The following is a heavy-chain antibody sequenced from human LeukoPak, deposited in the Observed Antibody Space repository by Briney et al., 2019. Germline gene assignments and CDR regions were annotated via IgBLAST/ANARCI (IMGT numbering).Heavy chain of an antibody. CDR2: INSDGSST. Sequence: SGRSLRLSCAASGFTFSSYWMHWVRQAPGKGLVWVSRINSDGSSTSYADSVKGRFTISRDNAKNTLYLQMNSLRAEDTAVYYCARVSDSSGYYLNWFDPWGQGTLVTVSS. J-gene: IGHJ5*02. CDR1: GFTFSSYW. CDR3: ARVSDSSGYYLNWFDP. D-gene: IGHD3-22*01. V-gene: IGHV3-74*01.